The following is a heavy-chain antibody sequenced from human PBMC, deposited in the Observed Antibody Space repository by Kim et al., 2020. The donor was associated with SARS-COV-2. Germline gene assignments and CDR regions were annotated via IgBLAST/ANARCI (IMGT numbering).Heavy chain of an antibody. CDR1: GFTFRSYW. D-gene: IGHD1-26*01. Sequence: GGSLRLSCAASGFTFRSYWMHWVRQAPGKGLVWVSRISTDGTNTAYADSVRGRFTISRDNTKNTLYLQMNSLRVEDTAVYYCARGKVGATDYWGQGTLVT. CDR3: ARGKVGATDY. V-gene: IGHV3-74*01. J-gene: IGHJ4*02. CDR2: ISTDGTNT.